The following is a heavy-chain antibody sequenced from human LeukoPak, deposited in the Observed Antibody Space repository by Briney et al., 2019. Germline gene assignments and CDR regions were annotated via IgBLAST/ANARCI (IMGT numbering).Heavy chain of an antibody. V-gene: IGHV1-2*04. J-gene: IGHJ4*02. CDR2: INPNSGGT. CDR3: ASNIAAAGRLTPFDY. Sequence: ASVKISCKASGYTFTGYYMHWVRQAPGQGLEWMGWINPNSGGTNYAQKFQGWVTMTRDTSISTAYMELSSLRSEDTAVYYCASNIAAAGRLTPFDYWGQGTLVTVSS. CDR1: GYTFTGYY. D-gene: IGHD6-13*01.